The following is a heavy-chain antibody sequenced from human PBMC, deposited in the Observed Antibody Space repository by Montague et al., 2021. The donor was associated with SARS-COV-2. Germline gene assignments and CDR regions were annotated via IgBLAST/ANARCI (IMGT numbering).Heavy chain of an antibody. CDR1: GFSFSAYT. CDR3: ARRGKAITVPYFDY. V-gene: IGHV3-21*04. Sequence: SLRLSCAASGFSFSAYTMNWVRQAPGKGLEWLSSITNGRSQIYYSDSVKGRFTISRDNANKTLFLQMNSLRAEDTAVYYCARRGKAITVPYFDYWGQGTPVAVSS. D-gene: IGHD3-3*01. CDR2: ITNGRSQI. J-gene: IGHJ4*02.